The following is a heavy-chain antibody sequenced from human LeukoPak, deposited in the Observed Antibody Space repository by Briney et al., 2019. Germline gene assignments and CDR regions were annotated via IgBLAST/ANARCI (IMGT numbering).Heavy chain of an antibody. D-gene: IGHD5-18*01. CDR3: ARGAEVQLWSYYFDY. Sequence: GGSLRLSCAASGFTFSSYWMHWVRQAPGKGLEWVANIKQDGSDKYYVGSVKGRFIISRDNAKNSLYLQMNSLRAEDTALYYCARGAEVQLWSYYFDYWGQGTLVTVSS. J-gene: IGHJ4*02. V-gene: IGHV3-7*03. CDR1: GFTFSSYW. CDR2: IKQDGSDK.